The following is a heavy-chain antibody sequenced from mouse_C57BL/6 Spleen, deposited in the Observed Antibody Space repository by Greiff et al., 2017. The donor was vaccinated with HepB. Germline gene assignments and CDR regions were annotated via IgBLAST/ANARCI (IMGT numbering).Heavy chain of an antibody. CDR2: IRSKSNNYAT. Sequence: VESGGGLVQPKGSLKLSCAASGFSFNTYAMNWVRQAPGKGLEWVARIRSKSNNYATYYADSVKDRFTISRDDSESMLYLQMNNLKTEDTAMYYCVRDYGSHWYFDVWGTGTTVTVSS. J-gene: IGHJ1*03. D-gene: IGHD1-1*01. CDR1: GFSFNTYA. CDR3: VRDYGSHWYFDV. V-gene: IGHV10-1*01.